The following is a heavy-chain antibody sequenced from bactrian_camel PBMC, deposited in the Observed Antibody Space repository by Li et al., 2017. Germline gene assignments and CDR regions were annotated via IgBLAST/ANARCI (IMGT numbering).Heavy chain of an antibody. CDR1: GGYAYNRDC. Sequence: VQLVESGGGSVQAGGSLRLSCAVSGGYAYNRDCMGWFRQVPGQDREGVAAINSDSRTSYGDSVKGRFTISQDNAKNTLYLQMNNLKHEDSAMYYCATEERAYECRAASMWHYWGQGTQVTVS. D-gene: IGHD1*01. J-gene: IGHJ4*01. CDR2: INSDSRT. CDR3: ATEERAYECRAASMWHY. V-gene: IGHV3S53*01.